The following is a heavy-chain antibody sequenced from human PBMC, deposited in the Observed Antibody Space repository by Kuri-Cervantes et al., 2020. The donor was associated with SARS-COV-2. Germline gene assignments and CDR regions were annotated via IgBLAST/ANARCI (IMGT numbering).Heavy chain of an antibody. CDR3: ARGPETVTADSNWFDP. J-gene: IGHJ5*02. CDR1: VGSFSGYY. CDR2: INHSGST. D-gene: IGHD4-11*01. Sequence: SQTLSLTCAVYVGSFSGYYWSWVRQPPGKGLEWIGEINHSGSTNYNPSPKSRVTISVDTSKNQFSLKLSSVTAADTAVYYCARGPETVTADSNWFDPWGQGTLVTVSS. V-gene: IGHV4-34*01.